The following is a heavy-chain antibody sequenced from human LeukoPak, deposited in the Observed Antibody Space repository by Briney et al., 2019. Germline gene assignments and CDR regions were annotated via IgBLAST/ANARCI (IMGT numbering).Heavy chain of an antibody. J-gene: IGHJ5*02. D-gene: IGHD6-19*01. V-gene: IGHV3-53*01. CDR1: GFTVSSSF. CDR3: ARGSGAP. Sequence: GASLRLSCAASGFTVSSSFMSWVRQAPGKGLEWVSIIYNNGDTYYADSVKGRFTISRDNSKNTVYLQMDSLRDEDTAVYHCARGSGAPWGQGTLVTVSS. CDR2: IYNNGDT.